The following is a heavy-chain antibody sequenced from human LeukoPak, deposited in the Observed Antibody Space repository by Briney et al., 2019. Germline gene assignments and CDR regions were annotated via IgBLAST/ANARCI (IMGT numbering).Heavy chain of an antibody. CDR1: GYTFSSYA. V-gene: IGHV3-64*01. D-gene: IGHD4/OR15-4a*01. CDR3: ARDLMVD. CDR2: ISSNGGST. J-gene: IGHJ4*02. Sequence: PGGSLRLSCADSGYTFSSYAMHWVRQAPGKGLEYVSAISSNGGSTYYANSVKGRFTISRDNSKNTLYLQMGSLRAEDMAVYYCARDLMVDWGQGTLVTVSS.